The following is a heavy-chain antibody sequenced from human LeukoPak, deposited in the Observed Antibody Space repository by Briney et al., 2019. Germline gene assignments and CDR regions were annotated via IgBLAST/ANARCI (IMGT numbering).Heavy chain of an antibody. V-gene: IGHV3-74*01. CDR3: IRSGGWPGF. D-gene: IGHD6-19*01. Sequence: PGGSLRLSCEASGFIVSSYWMHWVRQVPGKGLVWVSRIDDDGSATAYADSVKGRFIISRDDAKNTVYLQMNSLRAEDTAMYYCIRSGGWPGFWGQGTLVTVSS. J-gene: IGHJ4*02. CDR2: IDDDGSAT. CDR1: GFIVSSYW.